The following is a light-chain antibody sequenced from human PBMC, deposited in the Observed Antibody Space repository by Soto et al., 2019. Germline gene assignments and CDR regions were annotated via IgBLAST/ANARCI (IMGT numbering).Light chain of an antibody. Sequence: EIVMTQSPATLSVSPGERATLSCRASQSVSSNLAWYQQKPGQTPKLLLYVASTRATGLPARFSGSGSGTEFTLPISSLQSEDFAVYYCQQYNVWPLTFGGGTKVAFK. V-gene: IGKV3-15*01. CDR1: QSVSSN. J-gene: IGKJ4*01. CDR2: VAS. CDR3: QQYNVWPLT.